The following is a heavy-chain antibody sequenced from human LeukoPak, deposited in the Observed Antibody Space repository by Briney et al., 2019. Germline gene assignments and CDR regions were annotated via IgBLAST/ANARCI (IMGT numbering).Heavy chain of an antibody. D-gene: IGHD3-10*02. Sequence: PGGSLRLSCAASGFTFSDNYMSWIRQAPGQGLEWVSLISRSSSTIYYADSVKGRFTISRDNAENSLSLQMNTLRAEDTAVYYCAREATSMFAFDIWGQGTMVTVSS. CDR2: ISRSSSTI. J-gene: IGHJ3*02. CDR3: AREATSMFAFDI. V-gene: IGHV3-11*04. CDR1: GFTFSDNY.